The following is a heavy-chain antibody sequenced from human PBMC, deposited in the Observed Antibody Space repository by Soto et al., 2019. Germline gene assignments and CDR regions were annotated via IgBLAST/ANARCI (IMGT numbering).Heavy chain of an antibody. CDR3: AKDPHIVVVTAIPTEYFQH. V-gene: IGHV3-23*01. CDR1: GFTCSSYA. CDR2: ISGSGGST. Sequence: WGSLRLSCAASGFTCSSYAMSWFRQAPGKGLEWVSAISGSGGSTYYADSVKGRFTISRDNSKNTLYLQMNSLRAEDTAVYYCAKDPHIVVVTAIPTEYFQHWGQGTLVTVSS. J-gene: IGHJ1*01. D-gene: IGHD2-21*02.